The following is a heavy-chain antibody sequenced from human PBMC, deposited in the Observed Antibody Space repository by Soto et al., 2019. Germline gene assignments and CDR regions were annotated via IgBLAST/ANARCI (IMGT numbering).Heavy chain of an antibody. V-gene: IGHV4-39*01. D-gene: IGHD4-17*01. CDR3: ARHVGRHGDYLFDC. CDR1: GGSISRSLSY. CDR2: IYCSGTT. Sequence: QLQLQESGPGLVKPSETLSLTCSVSGGSISRSLSYWGWIRQPPGKGLEGSGSIYCSGTTYYKPSLESRLTISLVTSRNRFSLKLTSVTAADTAVYYCARHVGRHGDYLFDCWGQGTLVTVSS. J-gene: IGHJ4*02.